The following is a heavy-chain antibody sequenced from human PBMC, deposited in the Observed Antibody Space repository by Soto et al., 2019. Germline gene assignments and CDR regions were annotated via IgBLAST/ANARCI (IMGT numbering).Heavy chain of an antibody. V-gene: IGHV5-51*03. CDR2: IYPGDSDT. CDR1: GYSFTSYW. J-gene: IGHJ6*02. CDR3: APAHGSGSYPGTPPKHRLGMAV. D-gene: IGHD3-10*01. Sequence: EVQLVPSGAEVKKPGESLKISCKGSGYSFTSYWIGWVRQMPGKGLECMGIIYPGDSDTRYSPSFQGQVTISADKSITNXSXSXXRLPASYPAMYFCAPAHGSGSYPGTPPKHRLGMAVWGQGTTVTVSS.